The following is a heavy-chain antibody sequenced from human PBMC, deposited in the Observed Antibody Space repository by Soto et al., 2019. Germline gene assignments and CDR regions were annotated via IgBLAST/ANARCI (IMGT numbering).Heavy chain of an antibody. D-gene: IGHD2-15*01. V-gene: IGHV4-31*03. CDR2: IYYSGST. CDR1: GGSISSGGYY. CDR3: ARGRCCSGGSFREILYFDL. Sequence: QVQLQESGPGLVKPSQTLSLTCTVSGGSISSGGYYWSWIRQHPGKGLEWIGYIYYSGSTYYNPSLNSRVTIPVDPSKNQFSLKLSSVTAADTAVYYCARGRCCSGGSFREILYFDLWGRGTLVTVSS. J-gene: IGHJ2*01.